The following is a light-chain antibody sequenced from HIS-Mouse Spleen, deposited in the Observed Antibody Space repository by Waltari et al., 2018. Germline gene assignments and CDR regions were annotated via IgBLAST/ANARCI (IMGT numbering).Light chain of an antibody. CDR3: QQYGSSPFT. CDR1: QSVSSSY. J-gene: IGKJ3*01. V-gene: IGKV3-20*01. CDR2: GAS. Sequence: DIVLTQSPGTLSLSPGERATLSCRASQSVSSSYLAWYQQKPGQAPRLLIYGASSRATGIPDRFSGSGSGTDFTLTISRLEPEDFVVYYCQQYGSSPFTFGPGTKVDIK.